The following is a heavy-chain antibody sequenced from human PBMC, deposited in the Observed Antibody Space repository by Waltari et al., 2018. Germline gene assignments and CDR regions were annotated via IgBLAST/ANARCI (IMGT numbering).Heavy chain of an antibody. J-gene: IGHJ4*01. CDR3: ARGETAVLDY. V-gene: IGHV3-53*01. Sequence: EVQLVESGGGLIQPGGSLRLSCAASGFTINYNYMTWVRQAPGKGLEWVSVIYSGGRTDYPLSMKGRVTISRDTYKNLVFLEMKSLRAEDTAVYYCARGETAVLDYWGHGTLVTVSS. D-gene: IGHD6-6*01. CDR2: IYSGGRT. CDR1: GFTINYNY.